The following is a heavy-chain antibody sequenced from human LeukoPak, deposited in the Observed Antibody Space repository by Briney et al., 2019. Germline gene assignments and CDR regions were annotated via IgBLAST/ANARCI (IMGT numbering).Heavy chain of an antibody. CDR3: ARDKVAAPTGGY. CDR2: ISSSGSTI. D-gene: IGHD6-13*01. V-gene: IGHV3-48*03. Sequence: PGGSLRLSCTGSGFTFGDYAISWVRQAPGKGLEWVSYISSSGSTIYYADSVKGRFTISRDNAKDSLYLQMDSLRAEDTAIYYCARDKVAAPTGGYWGQGTLVTVSS. J-gene: IGHJ4*02. CDR1: GFTFGDYA.